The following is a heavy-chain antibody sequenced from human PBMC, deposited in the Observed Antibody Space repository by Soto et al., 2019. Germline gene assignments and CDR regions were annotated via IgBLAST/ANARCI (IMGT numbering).Heavy chain of an antibody. V-gene: IGHV1-3*05. CDR3: AREKWGSGSRWLDP. D-gene: IGHD6-19*01. Sequence: QVQVVQSGAEEKKPGASVKVSCKASGYTYISYSMHWVRQAPGQRLEWMGWINVGNGNTKYSQNFQGRDTINQDTSASTAYMELSSLTSEDTAVYYCAREKWGSGSRWLDPWGQGTLVTVSS. CDR1: GYTYISYS. CDR2: INVGNGNT. J-gene: IGHJ5*02.